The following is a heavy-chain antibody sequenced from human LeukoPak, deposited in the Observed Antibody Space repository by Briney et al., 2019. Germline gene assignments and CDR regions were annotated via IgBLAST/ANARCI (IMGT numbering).Heavy chain of an antibody. D-gene: IGHD6-19*01. CDR1: GGSISNYC. CDR3: ARHLWGAVDYFDY. CDR2: IHSSGSS. Sequence: PSETLSLTCTVAGGSISNYCWSWIRQPAGKGLEWIGRIHSSGSSKYNPSLESRVTMSVDTSKNQFALRLRSVTAADTAVYYCARHLWGAVDYFDYWGQGTLVTVSS. J-gene: IGHJ4*02. V-gene: IGHV4-4*07.